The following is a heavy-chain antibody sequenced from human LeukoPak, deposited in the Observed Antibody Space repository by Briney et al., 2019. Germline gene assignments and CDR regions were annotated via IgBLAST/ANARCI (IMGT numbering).Heavy chain of an antibody. D-gene: IGHD2-15*01. Sequence: RSSETLSLTCTVSGGSISSYYWSWIRQPPGKGLEWIGRIYTSGSTNYNPSLKSRVTISVDTSKNQFSLKLSSVTAADTAVYYCARTGREIVVVVAATPYYYYYMDVWGKGTTVTVSS. CDR3: ARTGREIVVVVAATPYYYYYMDV. J-gene: IGHJ6*03. CDR1: GGSISSYY. CDR2: IYTSGST. V-gene: IGHV4-4*08.